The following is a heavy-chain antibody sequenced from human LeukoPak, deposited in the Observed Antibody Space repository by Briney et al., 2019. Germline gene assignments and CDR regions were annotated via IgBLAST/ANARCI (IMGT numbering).Heavy chain of an antibody. CDR2: ISGGGQI. Sequence: GGTLRLSCAASGFPFSGYYMSWIRQAPGKGLECISYISGGGQIYYADSVKDRFTISRDNAKNSLYLQLNSLRVEDTAVYYCKSGGAAPGSFDNWGQGTLVTVSP. CDR1: GFPFSGYY. J-gene: IGHJ4*02. D-gene: IGHD6-13*01. CDR3: KSGGAAPGSFDN. V-gene: IGHV3-11*04.